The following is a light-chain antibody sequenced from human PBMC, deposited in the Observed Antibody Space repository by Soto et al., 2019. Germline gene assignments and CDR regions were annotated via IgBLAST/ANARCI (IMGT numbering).Light chain of an antibody. Sequence: DIQMNQSPSSLSASVGDRVTITCRASQSITNNLNWYQQKPGKAPKLLIYAASSLENGVPSSFSGSGSGTDFTLTISSLQPEDFATYYCQQTYSAPYSFGQGTKLEIK. V-gene: IGKV1-39*01. CDR2: AAS. CDR1: QSITNN. J-gene: IGKJ2*01. CDR3: QQTYSAPYS.